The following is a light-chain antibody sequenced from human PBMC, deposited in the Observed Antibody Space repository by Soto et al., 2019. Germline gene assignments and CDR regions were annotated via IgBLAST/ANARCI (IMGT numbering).Light chain of an antibody. V-gene: IGLV2-14*01. CDR3: SSYTSSNTLYL. J-gene: IGLJ1*01. CDR1: SSDVGGYNY. Sequence: QSALTQPASVSGSPGQSITISCTGTSSDVGGYNYVSWYQLHPGKAPKLMIYDVSNRPSGVSSRFSGSTSGNTASLTISGLQAEDEADYYCSSYTSSNTLYLFGTGTKLTVL. CDR2: DVS.